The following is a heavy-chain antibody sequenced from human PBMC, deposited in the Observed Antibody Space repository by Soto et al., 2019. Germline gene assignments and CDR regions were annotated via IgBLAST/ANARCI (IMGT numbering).Heavy chain of an antibody. CDR1: GGSISSSSYY. Sequence: SETLSLTCTVSGGSISSSSYYWGWIRQPPGKGLEWIGSIYYSGSTYYNPSLKSRVTISVDTSKNQFSLKLSSVTAADTAVYYCAREGPFRYSGYDSTNYDSSGYPDYWGQGTLVTVSS. CDR2: IYYSGST. CDR3: AREGPFRYSGYDSTNYDSSGYPDY. D-gene: IGHD3-22*01. V-gene: IGHV4-39*02. J-gene: IGHJ4*02.